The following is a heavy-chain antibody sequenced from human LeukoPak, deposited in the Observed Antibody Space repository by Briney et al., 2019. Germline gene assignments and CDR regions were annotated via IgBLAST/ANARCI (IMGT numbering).Heavy chain of an antibody. CDR1: GFTFSSYS. V-gene: IGHV3-21*01. CDR2: ISSSSSYI. CDR3: ARAPYYYDSSVHDAFDI. D-gene: IGHD3-22*01. Sequence: GGSLRLSCAASGFTFSSYSMNWVRQAPGKGLEWVSSISSSSSYIYYADSVKGRFTISRDNAKNSLYLQMNSLRAEDTAVYYCARAPYYYDSSVHDAFDIWGQGTMVTVSS. J-gene: IGHJ3*02.